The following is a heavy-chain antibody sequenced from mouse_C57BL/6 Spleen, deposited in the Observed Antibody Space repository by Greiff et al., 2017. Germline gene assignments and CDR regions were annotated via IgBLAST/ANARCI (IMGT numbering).Heavy chain of an antibody. V-gene: IGHV1-7*01. Sequence: VQLQQSGAELAKPGASVKLSCKASGYTFTSYWMHWVKQRPGQGLEWIGYINPSSGYTKYNQKFKDKATLTADKSSSSAYMQLSSLTYEDSAVYYCASPYDGDGFAYWGQGTLVTVSA. CDR3: ASPYDGDGFAY. CDR1: GYTFTSYW. J-gene: IGHJ3*01. D-gene: IGHD2-12*01. CDR2: INPSSGYT.